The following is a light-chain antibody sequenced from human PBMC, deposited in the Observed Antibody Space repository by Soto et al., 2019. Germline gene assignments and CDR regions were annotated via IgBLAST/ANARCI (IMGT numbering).Light chain of an antibody. CDR3: LQDYSAPVT. CDR1: QSVLYTSNNKNC. CDR2: WAS. V-gene: IGKV4-1*01. J-gene: IGKJ4*01. Sequence: DIVMTQSPDSLAVSLGERATINCKSSQSVLYTSNNKNCLAWYQQKPGQAPKLLIYWASIRESGVPDRFSGSGSGTDFTLTISSLQAEDVAVYFCLQDYSAPVTFGGGTKVEIK.